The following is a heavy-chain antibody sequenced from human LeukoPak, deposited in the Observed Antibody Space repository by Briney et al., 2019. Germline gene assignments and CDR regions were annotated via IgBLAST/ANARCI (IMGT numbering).Heavy chain of an antibody. V-gene: IGHV3-15*01. D-gene: IGHD3-3*01. CDR2: IKSKTDGGTT. J-gene: IGHJ3*02. CDR3: TTVFPERITIFGVAPHDAFDI. CDR1: GFTFSNAW. Sequence: GGSLRLSCAASGFTFSNAWMSWVRQAPGKGLEWVGRIKSKTDGGTTDYAAPVKGRFTISRDDSKNTLYLQMNSLKTEDTAVYYCTTVFPERITIFGVAPHDAFDIWGQGTMVTVSS.